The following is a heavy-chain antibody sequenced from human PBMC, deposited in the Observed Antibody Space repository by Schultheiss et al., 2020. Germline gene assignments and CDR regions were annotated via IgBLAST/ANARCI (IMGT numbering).Heavy chain of an antibody. CDR3: ARTSGIEKWFDP. CDR2: IYTSGST. Sequence: SQTLSLTCAVSGYSISSGYYWGCIRQPPGKGLEWIGRIYTSGSTYYNPSLKSRATISVDTSKNQFSLKLRSVTAADTALYYCARTSGIEKWFDPWGQGTLVTVSS. J-gene: IGHJ5*02. CDR1: GYSISSGYY. V-gene: IGHV4-38-2*01.